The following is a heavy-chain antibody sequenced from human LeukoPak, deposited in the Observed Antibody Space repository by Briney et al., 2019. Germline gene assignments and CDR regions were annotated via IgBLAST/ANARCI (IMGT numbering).Heavy chain of an antibody. D-gene: IGHD2-15*01. CDR2: IYYSGST. CDR1: GGSISSYY. Sequence: SETLSLTCTVSGGSISSYYWSWIRQPPGKGLEWIGYIYYSGSTNYNPSLKGRVTISVDTSKNQFSLKLSSVTAADTAVYYCARDLEYCSGGSCYSGSFDYWGQGTLVTVSS. J-gene: IGHJ4*02. CDR3: ARDLEYCSGGSCYSGSFDY. V-gene: IGHV4-59*01.